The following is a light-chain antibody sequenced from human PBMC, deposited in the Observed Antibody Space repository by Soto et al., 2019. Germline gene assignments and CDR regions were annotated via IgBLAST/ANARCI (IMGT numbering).Light chain of an antibody. CDR1: RSDVGAYNY. J-gene: IGLJ2*01. CDR3: SSFAGSSNVI. V-gene: IGLV2-8*01. Sequence: QSALTQPPSAAGSPGQSVTFSCIGTRSDVGAYNYVSWYQQHPGKAPKLMIYEVSKRPSGVPDRFSGSKSANTASLPVSGLQAEDEADYYCSSFAGSSNVIFGGGTKLTVL. CDR2: EVS.